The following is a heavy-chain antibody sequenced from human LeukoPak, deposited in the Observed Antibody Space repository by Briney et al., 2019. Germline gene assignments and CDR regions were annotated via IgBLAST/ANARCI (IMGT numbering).Heavy chain of an antibody. CDR3: AREDSGYQHYGMDV. V-gene: IGHV4-59*01. Sequence: SETLSLTCTVSGGYTSNYYWNWLRQPPGKGLEWIASNHYSGTTNYNPSLKSRVTISLDASKNQFSLNLSSVTAADTAVYYCAREDSGYQHYGMDVWGQGTTVTVSS. D-gene: IGHD5-12*01. CDR1: GGYTSNYY. CDR2: NHYSGTT. J-gene: IGHJ6*02.